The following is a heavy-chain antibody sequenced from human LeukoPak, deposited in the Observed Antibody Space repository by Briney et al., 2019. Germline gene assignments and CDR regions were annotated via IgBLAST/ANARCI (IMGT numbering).Heavy chain of an antibody. Sequence: SGTLSLTCAVSGGSISSSNWWSWVRQPPGKGLEWIGEIYHSGSTNYNPSLKSRVTISVDKSKNQFSLKLTSVTAADTAVYYCAIRPIRYSSSSFDYWGQGTLVTASS. CDR2: IYHSGST. D-gene: IGHD6-6*01. CDR1: GGSISSSNW. CDR3: AIRPIRYSSSSFDY. V-gene: IGHV4-4*02. J-gene: IGHJ4*02.